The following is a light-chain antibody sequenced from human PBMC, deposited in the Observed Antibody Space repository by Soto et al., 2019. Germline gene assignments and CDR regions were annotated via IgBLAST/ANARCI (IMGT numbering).Light chain of an antibody. V-gene: IGLV2-14*01. CDR3: SSFRSGTTL. Sequence: QSALTQPASVSGSPGQSITISCTGTSSDIGGYNFVSWYHQHPGKAPKLMIYEVSNRPSGVSDRFSGSKSGNTASLTISVLQAEDEADYYCSSFRSGTTLFGTGTKVTVL. CDR2: EVS. J-gene: IGLJ1*01. CDR1: SSDIGGYNF.